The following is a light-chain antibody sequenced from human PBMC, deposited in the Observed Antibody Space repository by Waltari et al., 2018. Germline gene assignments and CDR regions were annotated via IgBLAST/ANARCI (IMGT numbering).Light chain of an antibody. V-gene: IGLV2-8*01. CDR2: EVN. Sequence: QSALTQPPSASGSLGQSVTISCTGTSSDVGGYNYVSWLQQHPGKAPKLMIYEVNKRPPGVPGRFSGSKSGNTASLTVSGLQPEDEADYYCSSYAGSSNPVFGTGTKVTVL. J-gene: IGLJ1*01. CDR3: SSYAGSSNPV. CDR1: SSDVGGYNY.